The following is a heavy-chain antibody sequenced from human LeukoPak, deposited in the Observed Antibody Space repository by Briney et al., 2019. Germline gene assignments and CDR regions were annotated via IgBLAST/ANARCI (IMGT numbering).Heavy chain of an antibody. J-gene: IGHJ4*02. D-gene: IGHD7-27*01. CDR1: GFTFSNFG. CDR2: ISSSSSYI. V-gene: IGHV3-21*01. CDR3: ARNRGPIDY. Sequence: GGSLRLSCAASGFTFSNFGMHWVRQAPGKGLEWVSSISSSSSYIYYADSVKGRFTISRDNAKNSLYLQMNSLRAEDTAVYYCARNRGPIDYWGQGTLVTVSS.